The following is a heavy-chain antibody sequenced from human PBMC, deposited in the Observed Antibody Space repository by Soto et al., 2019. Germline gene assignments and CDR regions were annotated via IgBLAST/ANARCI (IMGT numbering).Heavy chain of an antibody. J-gene: IGHJ4*02. V-gene: IGHV3-23*01. CDR2: ISGSGGST. D-gene: IGHD3-22*01. CDR1: GFTFSSYA. CDR3: AKVSTLDDSSGS. Sequence: GGSLRLSCAASGFTFSSYAMSWVRQAPGKGLERVSAISGSGGSTYYADSVKGRFTISRDNSKNTLYLQMNSLRAEDTAVYYCAKVSTLDDSSGSWGQGTLVTVSS.